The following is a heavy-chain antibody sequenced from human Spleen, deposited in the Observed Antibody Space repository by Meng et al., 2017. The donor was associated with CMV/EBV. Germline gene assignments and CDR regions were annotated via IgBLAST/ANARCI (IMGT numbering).Heavy chain of an antibody. D-gene: IGHD3-3*02. CDR2: INPNSCGT. J-gene: IGHJ4*02. V-gene: IGHV1-2*02. CDR3: ARDLGLEFSDY. Sequence: SCTASGSACTCNYIHWLRQAPGQGLAWMGWINPNSCGTTYAQKFQGRVTMTRDTSISTAYMELSSLRSDDTAVYYCARDLGLEFSDYWGQGSLVTVSS. CDR1: GSACTCNY.